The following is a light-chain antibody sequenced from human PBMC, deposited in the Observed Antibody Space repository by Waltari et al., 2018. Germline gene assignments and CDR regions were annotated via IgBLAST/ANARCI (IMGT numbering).Light chain of an antibody. V-gene: IGKV3-20*01. CDR3: QHYVRLPAT. CDR1: QSVSRT. J-gene: IGKJ1*01. Sequence: IVLTHPPGTLSLSPGERATLSCRASQSVSRTLAWYQQKPGQAPKLLIYGASIRATGIPDRFTGSGSGTDFSLTISSLEPEDFAIYFCQHYVRLPATFGQGTKVEIK. CDR2: GAS.